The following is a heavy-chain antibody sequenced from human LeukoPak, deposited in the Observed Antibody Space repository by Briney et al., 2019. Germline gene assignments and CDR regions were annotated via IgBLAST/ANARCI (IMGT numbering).Heavy chain of an antibody. CDR1: GFTFSTYG. CDR3: ARRRVAALDY. J-gene: IGHJ4*02. V-gene: IGHV3-33*01. Sequence: PGGSLRLSCAASGFTFSTYGLHWVRQAPGKGLEWVALIWYDGSNKYYADSVKGRFTISRDNSKNTLYLQMNSLRAEDTAVYYCARRRVAALDYWGQGTLVTVSS. D-gene: IGHD6-6*01. CDR2: IWYDGSNK.